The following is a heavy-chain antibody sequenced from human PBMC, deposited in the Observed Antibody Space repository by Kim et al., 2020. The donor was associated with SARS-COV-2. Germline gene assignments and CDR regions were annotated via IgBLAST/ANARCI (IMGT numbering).Heavy chain of an antibody. Sequence: YLKSRVTISVDTSKNQFSLKLSSVTAADTAVYYCARGYWGSSGTFDAFDIWGQGTMVTVSS. J-gene: IGHJ3*02. CDR3: ARGYWGSSGTFDAFDI. D-gene: IGHD6-13*01. V-gene: IGHV4-39*01.